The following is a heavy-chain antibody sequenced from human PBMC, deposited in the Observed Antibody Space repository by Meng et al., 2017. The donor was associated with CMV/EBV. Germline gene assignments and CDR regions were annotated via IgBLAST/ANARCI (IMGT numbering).Heavy chain of an antibody. V-gene: IGHV3-21*01. J-gene: IGHJ5*02. CDR1: SYS. CDR3: VRPLGYCSSTSCYGRVNWFDP. CDR2: ISSSSSYI. D-gene: IGHD2-2*01. Sequence: SYSRNVVRQAPGEGVEWVASISSSSSYIYYADSVKGRFTISRDNAKNSLYLQMNSLRAEDTAVYYCVRPLGYCSSTSCYGRVNWFDPWGQGTLVTVSS.